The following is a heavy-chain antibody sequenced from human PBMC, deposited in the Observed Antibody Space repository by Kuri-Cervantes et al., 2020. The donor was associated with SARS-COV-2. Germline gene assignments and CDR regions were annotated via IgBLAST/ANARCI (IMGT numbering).Heavy chain of an antibody. CDR2: ISGSGGST. D-gene: IGHD3-3*01. Sequence: GESLKISCAASGFTFSSYAMSWVRQAPGKGLEWVSAISGSGGSTYYADSVKGRFTISRDNSKNTLYLQMNSLRAEDTAVYYCASPWSGPDNWFDPWGQGTLVTVSS. CDR3: ASPWSGPDNWFDP. V-gene: IGHV3-23*01. CDR1: GFTFSSYA. J-gene: IGHJ5*02.